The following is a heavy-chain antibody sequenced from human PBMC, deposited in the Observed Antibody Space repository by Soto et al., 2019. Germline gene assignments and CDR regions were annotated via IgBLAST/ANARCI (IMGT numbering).Heavy chain of an antibody. D-gene: IGHD2-2*02. J-gene: IGHJ4*02. CDR1: GGSVTNSSYY. CDR3: VSQRNTVPTQDHFDY. Sequence: SETLSLTCTVSGGSVTNSSYYWGWIRQSPGKGLEWIGSVYYRGRSYSKSSVKSRVTISVDTSKNRFSLSLNYVTASDTAVYFCVSQRNTVPTQDHFDYWGPGDLVTVSS. CDR2: VYYRGRS. V-gene: IGHV4-39*01.